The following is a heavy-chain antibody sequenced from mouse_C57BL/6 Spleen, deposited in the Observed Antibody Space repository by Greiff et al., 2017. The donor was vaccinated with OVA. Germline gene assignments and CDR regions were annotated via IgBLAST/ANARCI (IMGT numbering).Heavy chain of an antibody. Sequence: VQLQQSGPELVKPGASVKISCKASGYTFPDYYMNWVKQSHGKSLEWIGDSNPNNGGTSYNQKFKGKATLTVDKSSSTAYMELRSLTSEDSAVYYCARIYYYGSYYFDYWGQGTTLTVSS. CDR2: SNPNNGGT. CDR3: ARIYYYGSYYFDY. V-gene: IGHV1-26*01. J-gene: IGHJ2*01. CDR1: GYTFPDYY. D-gene: IGHD1-1*01.